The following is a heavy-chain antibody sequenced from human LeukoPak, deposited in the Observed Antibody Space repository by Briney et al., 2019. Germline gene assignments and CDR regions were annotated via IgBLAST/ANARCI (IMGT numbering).Heavy chain of an antibody. Sequence: PGGSLRLSCAGSGFTFRNPWMSWVRQAPGKGLEWVGRIKSKTDGGTTDYAAPVKGRFAISRDDSKSTLYLQMNSLRAEDTAVYYCARDTGSGWYFIDYWGQGTLVTVSS. CDR1: GFTFRNPW. J-gene: IGHJ4*02. D-gene: IGHD6-19*01. CDR3: ARDTGSGWYFIDY. CDR2: IKSKTDGGTT. V-gene: IGHV3-15*01.